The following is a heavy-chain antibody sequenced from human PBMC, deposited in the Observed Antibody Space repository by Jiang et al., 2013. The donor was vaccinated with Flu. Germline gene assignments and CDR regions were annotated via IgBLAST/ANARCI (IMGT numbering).Heavy chain of an antibody. Sequence: VQLVESGAEVKKPGASVKVSCKASGYTFTSYDINWVRQATGQGLEWMGWMNPNSGNTGYAQKFQGRVTMTRNTSISTAYMELSSLRSEDTAVYYCARGGYSSSWYEGWFDPWAREPWSPSPQ. CDR1: GYTFTSYD. CDR2: MNPNSGNT. D-gene: IGHD6-13*01. V-gene: IGHV1-8*01. CDR3: ARGGYSSSWYEGWFDP. J-gene: IGHJ5*02.